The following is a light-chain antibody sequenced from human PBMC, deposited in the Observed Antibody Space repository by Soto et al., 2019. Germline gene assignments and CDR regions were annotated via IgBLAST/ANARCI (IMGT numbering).Light chain of an antibody. CDR2: DAS. CDR3: QHYGGMWT. CDR1: QSISNR. V-gene: IGKV1-5*01. Sequence: DIQMTQSPSTLSASVGDRVTITCRASQSISNRLAWYQQKPGKAPKVLIYDASSLESGVPSRFSGSGSGTEFILTISSLQSDDFASYCCQHYGGMWTCGQGTKVEMK. J-gene: IGKJ1*01.